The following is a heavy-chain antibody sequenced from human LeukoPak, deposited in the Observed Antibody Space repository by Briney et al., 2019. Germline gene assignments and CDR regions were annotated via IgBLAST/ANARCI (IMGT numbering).Heavy chain of an antibody. V-gene: IGHV3-23*01. CDR2: ISGSGGST. Sequence: GGSLRLSCAASGFTFSSYGMSWVRQAPGKGLEWVSAISGSGGSTYYADSVKGRFTISRDNSKNTLYLQMNSLKTEDTAVYHCTTDARDILTGYDYWGQGTLVTVSS. D-gene: IGHD3-9*01. CDR1: GFTFSSYG. J-gene: IGHJ4*02. CDR3: TTDARDILTGYDY.